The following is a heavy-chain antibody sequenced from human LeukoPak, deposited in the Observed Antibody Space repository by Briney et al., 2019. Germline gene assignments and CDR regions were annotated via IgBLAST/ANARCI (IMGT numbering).Heavy chain of an antibody. CDR3: AKDPGLSPSPYFDY. V-gene: IGHV3-30*02. Sequence: PGGSLRLSCAASGFTFSSYGMHWVRQAPGKGLEWVAFIRYDGSNKYYADSVKGRFTISRDNSKNTLYLQMNSLRAEDTAVYYCAKDPGLSPSPYFDYWGQGTLVTVSS. J-gene: IGHJ4*02. D-gene: IGHD3-16*02. CDR1: GFTFSSYG. CDR2: IRYDGSNK.